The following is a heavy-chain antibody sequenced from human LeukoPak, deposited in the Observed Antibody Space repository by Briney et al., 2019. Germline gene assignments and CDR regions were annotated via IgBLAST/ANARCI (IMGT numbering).Heavy chain of an antibody. Sequence: ASVKVSCKASGYTFTSYYMHWVRQAPRQGLEWMGIINPSGGSTSYAQKFQGRVTMTRDTSTSTDYMELSRLRSEDTAVYYCARDRIAAAGTHYYYYGMDVWGQGTTVTVSS. J-gene: IGHJ6*02. D-gene: IGHD6-13*01. CDR3: ARDRIAAAGTHYYYYGMDV. CDR2: INPSGGST. CDR1: GYTFTSYY. V-gene: IGHV1-46*01.